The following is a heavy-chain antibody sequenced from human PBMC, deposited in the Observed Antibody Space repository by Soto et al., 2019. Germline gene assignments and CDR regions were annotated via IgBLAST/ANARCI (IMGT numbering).Heavy chain of an antibody. CDR3: ARDLGHPSGWSSLGGYFDY. CDR2: INPSGGST. V-gene: IGHV1-46*01. Sequence: ASVKVSCKASGYTFTSYYMHWVRQAPGQGLEWMGIINPSGGSTSYAQKFQGRVTMTRDTSTSTVYMELSSLRSEDTAVYYCARDLGHPSGWSSLGGYFDYWGQGTLVTVSS. CDR1: GYTFTSYY. D-gene: IGHD6-19*01. J-gene: IGHJ4*02.